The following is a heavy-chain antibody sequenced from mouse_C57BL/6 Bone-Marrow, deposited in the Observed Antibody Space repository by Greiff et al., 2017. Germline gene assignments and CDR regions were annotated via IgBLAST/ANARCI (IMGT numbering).Heavy chain of an antibody. V-gene: IGHV2-2*01. D-gene: IGHD1-1*01. CDR3: ASITTVAWYFDV. CDR2: IWSGGST. Sequence: VHLVESGPGLVQPSQSLSITCTVSGFSLTSYGVHWVRQSPGKGLEWLGVIWSGGSTDYNAAFISRLSISKDNSKSQVFFKMNSLQADDTAIYYCASITTVAWYFDVWGTGTTVTVSS. CDR1: GFSLTSYG. J-gene: IGHJ1*03.